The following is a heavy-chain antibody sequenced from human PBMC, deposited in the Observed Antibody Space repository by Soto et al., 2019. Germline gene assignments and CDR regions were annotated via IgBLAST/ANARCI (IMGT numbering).Heavy chain of an antibody. CDR1: GFTFSSYA. V-gene: IGHV3-23*01. CDR3: XXXXXXXXXLGYYFDY. Sequence: EVQLLESGGGLVQPGGSLRLSCAASGFTFSSYAMSWVRQAPGKGLEWVSAISGSGGSTYYADSVKGRFTISRDNSKXTLYLXXXSLRAEDXAVXXXXXXXXXXXXLGYYFDYWGQGTLVTVSS. J-gene: IGHJ4*02. CDR2: ISGSGGST. D-gene: IGHD7-27*01.